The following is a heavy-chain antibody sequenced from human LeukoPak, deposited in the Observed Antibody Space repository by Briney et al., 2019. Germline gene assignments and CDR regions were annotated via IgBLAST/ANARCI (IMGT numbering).Heavy chain of an antibody. D-gene: IGHD3-16*01. CDR1: GIPFNSYE. J-gene: IGHJ3*02. V-gene: IGHV3-48*03. CDR3: GASRQYVGAFDI. Sequence: GGSLKLSCSAPGIPFNSYELYWVRPAPGKGLEWISYISSSSTIIKYADSVRGRFTISRDDARESLYLQMSSPRADDTAIYYCGASRQYVGAFDIWGQGTLVTVSS. CDR2: ISSSSTII.